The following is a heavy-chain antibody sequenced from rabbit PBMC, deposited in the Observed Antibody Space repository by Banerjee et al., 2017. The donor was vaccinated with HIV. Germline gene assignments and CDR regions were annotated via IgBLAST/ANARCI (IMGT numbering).Heavy chain of an antibody. J-gene: IGHJ4*01. V-gene: IGHV1S40*01. CDR1: GFTLSSYW. CDR2: IYTGGGRT. Sequence: QSLEESGGDLVKPGASLTLTCTASGFTLSSYWICWGRQAPGKGLEWIACIYTGGGRTYYASWAKGRFTISKTSSTTVTLQMTSLTAADTATYFCARLYDGVGYAGDLWGPGTLVTVS. D-gene: IGHD4-2*01. CDR3: ARLYDGVGYAGDL.